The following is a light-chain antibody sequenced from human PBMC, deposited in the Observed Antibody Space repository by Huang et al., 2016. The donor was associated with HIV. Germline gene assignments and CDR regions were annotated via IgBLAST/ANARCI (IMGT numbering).Light chain of an antibody. V-gene: IGKV3-20*01. CDR3: QQYGSSSWT. J-gene: IGKJ1*01. CDR1: QSVSSSY. CDR2: GAS. Sequence: EIVLTQSPGTLSLSPGERATLSCRASQSVSSSYLAWYQQKPGQAPRLLIYGASSRATGIPDRFSGSGSGTDFTSTISRLEPEDFAVYYWQQYGSSSWTFGQGTKVEIK.